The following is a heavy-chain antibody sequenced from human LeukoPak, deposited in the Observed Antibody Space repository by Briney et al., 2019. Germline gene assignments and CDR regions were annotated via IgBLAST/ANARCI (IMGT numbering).Heavy chain of an antibody. CDR2: MIPIFGTA. CDR1: GGTFTSYA. D-gene: IGHD6-13*01. V-gene: IGHV1-69*05. CDR3: ARSYSSSWQNAFDI. J-gene: IGHJ3*02. Sequence: GASVKVSCKASGGTFTSYAISWVRQAPGQGLEWMGWMIPIFGTANYAQKFQGRVTITTDESTSTAYMELSSLRSEDTAVYYCARSYSSSWQNAFDIWGQGTMVTVSS.